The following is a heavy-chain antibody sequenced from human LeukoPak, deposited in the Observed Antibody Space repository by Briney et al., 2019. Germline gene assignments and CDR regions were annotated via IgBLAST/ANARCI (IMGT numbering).Heavy chain of an antibody. Sequence: AASVKVSCKASGGTFSSYAISWVRQAPGQGLEWMGGIIPIFGTANYAQKFQGRVTITADESTSTAYMELSSLRSEDTAVYCCARSDYDILTGYYRPVFDYWGQGTLVTVSS. CDR3: ARSDYDILTGYYRPVFDY. J-gene: IGHJ4*02. CDR2: IIPIFGTA. D-gene: IGHD3-9*01. V-gene: IGHV1-69*13. CDR1: GGTFSSYA.